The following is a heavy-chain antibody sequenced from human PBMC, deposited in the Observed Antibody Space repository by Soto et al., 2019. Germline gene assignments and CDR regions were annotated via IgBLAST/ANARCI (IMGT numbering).Heavy chain of an antibody. CDR1: GFTFDDYA. CDR3: ATNLGRYYYYYYYMDV. J-gene: IGHJ6*03. D-gene: IGHD2-15*01. V-gene: IGHV3-9*01. CDR2: ISWNSGSI. Sequence: GGSLRLSCAASGFTFDDYAMHWVRQAPGKGLEWVSGISWNSGSIGYADSVKGRFTISRDNAKNSLYLQMNSLRAEDTALYYCATNLGRYYYYYYYMDVWGKGTTVTSP.